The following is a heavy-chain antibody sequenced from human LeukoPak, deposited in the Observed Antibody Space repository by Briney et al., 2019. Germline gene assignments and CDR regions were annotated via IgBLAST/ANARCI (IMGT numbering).Heavy chain of an antibody. V-gene: IGHV4-38-2*02. CDR3: ARSLYYYDSSGYLYFDY. CDR1: GYSISSGYY. J-gene: IGHJ4*02. CDR2: IYHSGST. Sequence: SQTLSLTCTVSGYSISSGYYWGWIRQPPGKGLEWIGSIYHSGSTCYNPSLKSRVTISVDTSKNQFSLKLSSVTAADTAVYYCARSLYYYDSSGYLYFDYWGQGTLVTVSS. D-gene: IGHD3-22*01.